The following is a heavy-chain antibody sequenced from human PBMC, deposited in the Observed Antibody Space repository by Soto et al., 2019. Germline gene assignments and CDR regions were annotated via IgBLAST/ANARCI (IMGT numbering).Heavy chain of an antibody. CDR3: AKDLGGDYTYYYYYYGMDV. J-gene: IGHJ6*02. D-gene: IGHD4-4*01. CDR2: ISGSGGST. V-gene: IGHV3-23*01. Sequence: GSLRLSCAASGFTFSSYAMSWVRQAPGKGLEWVSAISGSGGSTYYADSVKGRFTISRDNSKNTLYLQMNSLRAEDTAVYYCAKDLGGDYTYYYYYYGMDVWGQGTTVTVSS. CDR1: GFTFSSYA.